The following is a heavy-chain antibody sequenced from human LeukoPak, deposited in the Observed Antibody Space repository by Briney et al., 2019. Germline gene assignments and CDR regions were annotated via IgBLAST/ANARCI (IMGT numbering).Heavy chain of an antibody. CDR2: INPNSGGT. V-gene: IGHV1-2*02. CDR1: GYTFTGYY. J-gene: IGHJ4*02. D-gene: IGHD3-22*01. Sequence: ASVKVSCKASGYTFTGYYMHWVRQAPGQGLEWMEWINPNSGGTNYAQKFQGRVTMTTDTSTSTAYMELRSLKSDDTAVYFCARPYDTSGYYNYYLDYWGQGTLVTVSS. CDR3: ARPYDTSGYYNYYLDY.